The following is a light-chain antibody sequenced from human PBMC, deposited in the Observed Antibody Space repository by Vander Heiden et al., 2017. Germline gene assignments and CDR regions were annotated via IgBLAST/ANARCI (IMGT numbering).Light chain of an antibody. CDR2: DVS. Sequence: QSALTQPRSVSGSPGQPVTISCTGTSSDVGAYNYVSWYQRHPGKAPKLIIYDVSGRPSGVPDRFSGSKSDNTASLTISGLQAEDEADYFCCSYSASYTLVLFGGGTKLTVL. CDR3: CSYSASYTLVL. CDR1: SSDVGAYNY. J-gene: IGLJ2*01. V-gene: IGLV2-11*01.